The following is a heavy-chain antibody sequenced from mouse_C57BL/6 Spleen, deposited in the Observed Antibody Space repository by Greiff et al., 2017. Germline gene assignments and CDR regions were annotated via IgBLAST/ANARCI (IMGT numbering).Heavy chain of an antibody. V-gene: IGHV5-6*01. CDR3: ASHLLYYYGSSYDFDY. CDR1: GFTFSSYG. Sequence: EVKLVESGGDLVKPGGSLKLSCAASGFTFSSYGMSWVRQTPDKRLEWVATISSGGSYTYYPDSVKGRFTISRDNAKNTLYLQMSSLKSEDTAMYYCASHLLYYYGSSYDFDYWGQGTTLTVSS. J-gene: IGHJ2*01. CDR2: ISSGGSYT. D-gene: IGHD1-1*01.